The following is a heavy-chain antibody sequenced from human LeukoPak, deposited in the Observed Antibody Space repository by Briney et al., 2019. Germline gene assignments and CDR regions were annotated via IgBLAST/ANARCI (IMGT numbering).Heavy chain of an antibody. Sequence: ASVKVSCKASGYTFTSYGISWVRQAPGQGLEWMGWISAYNGETNYAQKLQGRVTMTTDTSTSTAYMELRSLRSDDTAVYFCASANLAIGAFDIWGQGTMVTVSS. CDR2: ISAYNGET. CDR1: GYTFTSYG. V-gene: IGHV1-18*01. CDR3: ASANLAIGAFDI. D-gene: IGHD2/OR15-2a*01. J-gene: IGHJ3*02.